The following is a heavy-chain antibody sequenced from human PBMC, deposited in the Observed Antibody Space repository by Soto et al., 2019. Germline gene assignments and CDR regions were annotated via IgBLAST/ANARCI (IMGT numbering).Heavy chain of an antibody. CDR1: GFVFRTFR. J-gene: IGHJ4*02. D-gene: IGHD3-9*01. V-gene: IGHV3-33*01. Sequence: PRGSLRLCCEATGFVFRTFRMHWVRGAPGKGLEWLATIRFDGSTARYAESVRGRFKISRDNSMNTLYLQLDRLRVEDTAVYYCVRDRPNTESLTGYFDTWGQGTPVTVSS. CDR3: VRDRPNTESLTGYFDT. CDR2: IRFDGSTA.